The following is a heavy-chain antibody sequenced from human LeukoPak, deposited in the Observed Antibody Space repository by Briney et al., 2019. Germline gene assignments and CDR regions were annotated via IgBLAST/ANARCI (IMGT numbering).Heavy chain of an antibody. V-gene: IGHV3-23*01. J-gene: IGHJ4*02. D-gene: IGHD6-13*01. CDR2: ISDSGGAT. CDR3: TTDRIAADLAY. Sequence: GGSLRLSCAASGFTFSTYAMDWVRQAPGKGLEWVSTISDSGGATYYADSVKGRFTVSRDNSKNTVFLQMNSLKTEDTAVYYCTTDRIAADLAYWGQGTLVTVSS. CDR1: GFTFSTYA.